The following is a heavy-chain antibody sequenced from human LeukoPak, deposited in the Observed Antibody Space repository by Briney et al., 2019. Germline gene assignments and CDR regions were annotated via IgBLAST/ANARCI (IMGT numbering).Heavy chain of an antibody. D-gene: IGHD5-18*01. CDR1: GFTFSSYG. V-gene: IGHV3-30*02. CDR2: IRYEGSNK. CDR3: AKAAGIQNQLVPY. Sequence: GGSLRLSCAASGFTFSSYGMHWVRQAPGKGLEWVAFIRYEGSNKYYADSVKGRFTIFRDNSKNTLYLQMNSPRTEDTAVYYCAKAAGIQNQLVPYWGQGTLVTVSS. J-gene: IGHJ4*02.